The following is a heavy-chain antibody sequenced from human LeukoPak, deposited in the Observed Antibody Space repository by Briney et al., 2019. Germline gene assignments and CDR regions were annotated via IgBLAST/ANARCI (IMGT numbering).Heavy chain of an antibody. Sequence: GGSLRLSCTVSGFTVSSNSWSWVRQAPGKGLEWVSFIYSGGNTHYSDSVKGRFTISRDNSKNTLYLQMNSLRAEDTAVYYCAKDAGLGELSFYYFDYWGQGTLVTVSS. J-gene: IGHJ4*02. CDR2: IYSGGNT. D-gene: IGHD3-16*02. CDR3: AKDAGLGELSFYYFDY. V-gene: IGHV3-53*01. CDR1: GFTVSSNS.